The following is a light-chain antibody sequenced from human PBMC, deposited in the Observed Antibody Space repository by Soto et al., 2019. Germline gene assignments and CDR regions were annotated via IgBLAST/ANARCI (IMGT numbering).Light chain of an antibody. V-gene: IGKV1-27*01. CDR1: QGISNF. CDR2: AAS. Sequence: DIQMTQSPSSLSASVGDRVSITCRASQGISNFLAWYQHKPGKVPKLLIYAASNLQSGVPSRFSGSGSGTDFTLTISSLQPEDVATYYCQKYNSAPSLTFGGGTKVEIK. CDR3: QKYNSAPSLT. J-gene: IGKJ4*01.